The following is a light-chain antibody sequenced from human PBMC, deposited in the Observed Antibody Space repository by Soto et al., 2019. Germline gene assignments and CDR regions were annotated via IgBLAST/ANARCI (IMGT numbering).Light chain of an antibody. V-gene: IGKV3-11*01. CDR2: DAS. CDR1: QSVSSY. CDR3: QQRSNWHTWT. Sequence: EILLTQSPATLSLSPGERATLSCGASQSVSSYLAWYQQKPGQAPRLLIYDASNRATGIPARFSGSGSGTDFTLTISSLETEDFAVYYCQQRSNWHTWTFGQGTKVDIK. J-gene: IGKJ1*01.